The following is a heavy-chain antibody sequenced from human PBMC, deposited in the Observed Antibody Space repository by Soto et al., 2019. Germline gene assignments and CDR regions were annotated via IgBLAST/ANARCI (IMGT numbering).Heavy chain of an antibody. CDR1: GFTFSDYA. CDR3: ARGGGGSWYDC. D-gene: IGHD2-15*01. J-gene: IGHJ5*01. Sequence: EVQLLESGGGLVQPGGSLRLSCAASGFTFSDYAMSWVRQAPGKGLEWVSAISGSSGGTYYADSVKGRFTISGDSSKNTLYVQMNSLRAEDTAVYYCARGGGGSWYDCWGQGTLVTVSS. CDR2: ISGSSGGT. V-gene: IGHV3-23*01.